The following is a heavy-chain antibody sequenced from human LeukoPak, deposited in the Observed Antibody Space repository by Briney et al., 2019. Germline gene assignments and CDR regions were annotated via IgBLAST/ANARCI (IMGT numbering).Heavy chain of an antibody. CDR2: ISGSGGST. J-gene: IGHJ4*02. CDR3: ARGGGHDY. Sequence: GGSLRLSCAASGFTFSSYTMTWVRQAPGKGLEWVSAISGSGGSTYYADSVKGRFTISRDNSKNTLYLQMNSLRVDDTALYYCARGGGHDYWGQGTLVTASS. D-gene: IGHD2-15*01. V-gene: IGHV3-23*01. CDR1: GFTFSSYT.